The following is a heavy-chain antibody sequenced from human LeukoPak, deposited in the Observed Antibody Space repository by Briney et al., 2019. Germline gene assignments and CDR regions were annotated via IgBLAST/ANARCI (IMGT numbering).Heavy chain of an antibody. Sequence: PWGSLRLYCAASGFTFSSYGMHWLRQAPGKGLEWVALISYDGTNKNYADTVKGRFTISRDNSKNTLYLQMNSLRPEDTAVYYCAKDRDSSGSYPSGYWGQGTLVTVSS. V-gene: IGHV3-30*18. J-gene: IGHJ4*02. CDR1: GFTFSSYG. CDR3: AKDRDSSGSYPSGY. CDR2: ISYDGTNK. D-gene: IGHD3-10*01.